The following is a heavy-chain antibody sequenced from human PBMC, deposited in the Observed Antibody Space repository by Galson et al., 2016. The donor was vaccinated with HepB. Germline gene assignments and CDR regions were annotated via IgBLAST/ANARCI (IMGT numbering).Heavy chain of an antibody. Sequence: TLSLTCTVSGGSISRGVYFWSWIRQRPGKGLEWIGYINHSGNTYYAPSLRSRVTISADTSKNQISLQLDSVTAADTAVYLCARPASSGHRYFDLWGRGTLVTVSA. CDR3: ARPASSGHRYFDL. J-gene: IGHJ2*01. CDR2: INHSGNT. CDR1: GGSISRGVYF. V-gene: IGHV4-31*03. D-gene: IGHD3-22*01.